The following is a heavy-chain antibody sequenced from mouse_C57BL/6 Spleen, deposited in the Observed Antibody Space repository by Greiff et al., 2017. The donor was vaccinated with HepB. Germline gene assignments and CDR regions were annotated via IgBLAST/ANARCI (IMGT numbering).Heavy chain of an antibody. CDR1: GFTFSSYG. J-gene: IGHJ1*03. CDR2: ISSGGSYT. Sequence: EVKLMESGGDLVKPGGSLKLSCAASGFTFSSYGTSWVRQTPDKRLEWVATISSGGSYTYYPDSVKGRFTISRDNAKNTLYLQMSSLKSEDTAMYYCARSYYGSSYGYFDVWGTGTTVTVSS. D-gene: IGHD1-1*01. CDR3: ARSYYGSSYGYFDV. V-gene: IGHV5-6*01.